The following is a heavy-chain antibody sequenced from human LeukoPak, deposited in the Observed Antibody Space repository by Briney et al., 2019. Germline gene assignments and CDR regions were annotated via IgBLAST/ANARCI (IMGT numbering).Heavy chain of an antibody. CDR2: ISSSSSTI. CDR1: GFTFSNYE. Sequence: PGGSLRLSCAASGFTFSNYEMNWVRQAPGKGLEWISYISSSSSTIFYADSVKGRFTITRDNAKNSLFLRMNTLRAEDTAVYYCARIHGGYPFDYWGQGALVTVSS. CDR3: ARIHGGYPFDY. J-gene: IGHJ4*02. V-gene: IGHV3-48*03. D-gene: IGHD2-15*01.